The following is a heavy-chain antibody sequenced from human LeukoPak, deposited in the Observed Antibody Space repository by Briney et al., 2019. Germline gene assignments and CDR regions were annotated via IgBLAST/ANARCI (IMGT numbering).Heavy chain of an antibody. V-gene: IGHV1-46*01. CDR1: GYTFTSYY. CDR2: INPSGGST. CDR3: ARQYYHDSSAYYFAPDY. D-gene: IGHD3-22*01. J-gene: IGHJ4*02. Sequence: AASVKVSCKASGYTFTSYYMHWVRQAPGQGLEWMGIINPSGGSTSYAQKFQGRVTMTRDMSTSTVYMELSSLRSEDTAVYYCARQYYHDSSAYYFAPDYWGQGTLVTVSS.